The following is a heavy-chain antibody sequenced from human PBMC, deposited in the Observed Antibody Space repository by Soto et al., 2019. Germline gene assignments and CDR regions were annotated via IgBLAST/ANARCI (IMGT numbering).Heavy chain of an antibody. Sequence: PSETLSLTCAVYGGSFSGYYWGWIRQPPGKGLEWIGEVNHSGSTNYNPSLESRVSMSVHTSKNQFSLNLSSLTAADTAVYFCVRVRRAYSSYTHTYSYSGMDVWGQGTTVTVSS. CDR1: GGSFSGYY. D-gene: IGHD4-4*01. J-gene: IGHJ6*02. CDR3: VRVRRAYSSYTHTYSYSGMDV. CDR2: VNHSGST. V-gene: IGHV4-34*01.